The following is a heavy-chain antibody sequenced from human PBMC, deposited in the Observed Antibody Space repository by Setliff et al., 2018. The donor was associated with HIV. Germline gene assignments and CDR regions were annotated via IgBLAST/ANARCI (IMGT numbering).Heavy chain of an antibody. J-gene: IGHJ3*02. D-gene: IGHD4-4*01. CDR3: AGIGDYSISGVAFHI. V-gene: IGHV3-7*03. CDR1: GFAFSSYW. CDR2: IKQDGSEK. Sequence: GGSLRLSCATSGFAFSSYWMTWVRQAPGKGLEWVANIKQDGSEKNYVDSVKGRFTISRDNAKNSLYLQMNSLRAEDTAVYYCAGIGDYSISGVAFHIWGQGTMVTVSS.